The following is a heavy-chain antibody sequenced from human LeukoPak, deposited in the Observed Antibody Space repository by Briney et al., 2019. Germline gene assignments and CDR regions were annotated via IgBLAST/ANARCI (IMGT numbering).Heavy chain of an antibody. J-gene: IGHJ4*02. CDR3: ARGSGSSWEPDY. V-gene: IGHV3-21*01. CDR1: GFTFSSYS. CDR2: ISSSSSYI. D-gene: IGHD1-26*01. Sequence: GGSLRLSCAASGFTFSSYSMNWVRQAPGKGLEWVSSISSSSSYIYYADSLKGRFTISRDNAKNSLYLQMNSLRVDDTAVYYCARGSGSSWEPDYWGQGTLVTVSS.